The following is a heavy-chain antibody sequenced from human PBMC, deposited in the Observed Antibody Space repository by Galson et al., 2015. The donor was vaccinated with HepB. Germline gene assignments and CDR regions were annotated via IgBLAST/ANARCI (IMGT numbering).Heavy chain of an antibody. V-gene: IGHV3-33*01. J-gene: IGHJ4*02. CDR2: IWYDGSNK. CDR3: ARIKAYDFWSGYDDY. Sequence: SLRLSCAASGFTFSSYGMHWVRQAPGKGLEWVAVIWYDGSNKYYADSVKGRFTISRDNSKNTLYLQMNSLRAEDTAVYYCARIKAYDFWSGYDDYWGQGTLVTVSS. CDR1: GFTFSSYG. D-gene: IGHD3-3*01.